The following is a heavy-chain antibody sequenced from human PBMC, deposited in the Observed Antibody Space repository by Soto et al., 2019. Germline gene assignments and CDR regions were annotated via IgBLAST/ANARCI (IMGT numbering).Heavy chain of an antibody. V-gene: IGHV4-59*08. Sequence: QVQLQESGPGLVKPSETLSLTCTVSGGSISSYYWSWIRQPPGKGLEWIGYIYYSASTNYNPSLTRRITIPVDTSKNPFSLKLRSVTAADPAVYYCTGHETLHRAYQCWGQGTLVNLSS. J-gene: IGHJ4*02. D-gene: IGHD6-19*01. CDR1: GGSISSYY. CDR2: IYYSAST. CDR3: TGHETLHRAYQC.